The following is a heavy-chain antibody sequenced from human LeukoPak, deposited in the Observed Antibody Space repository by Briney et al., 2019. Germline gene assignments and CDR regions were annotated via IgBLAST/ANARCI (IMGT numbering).Heavy chain of an antibody. D-gene: IGHD4-23*01. CDR3: AKDSGGGYYYMDV. J-gene: IGHJ6*03. CDR2: ISSSSSTI. CDR1: GFTFSSYS. V-gene: IGHV3-48*01. Sequence: GGSPRLSCAASGFTFSSYSMNWVRQAPGKGLEWVSYISSSSSTISYADSVKGRFTISGDNAKNSLYLQMNSLRAEDTAVYYCAKDSGGGYYYMDVWGKGTTVTVSS.